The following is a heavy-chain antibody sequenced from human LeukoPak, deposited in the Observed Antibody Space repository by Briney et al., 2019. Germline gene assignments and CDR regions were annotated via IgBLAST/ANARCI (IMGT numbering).Heavy chain of an antibody. V-gene: IGHV5-51*01. D-gene: IGHD3-3*01. CDR1: GYSFTNYW. CDR2: IYPGDSDT. J-gene: IGHJ3*02. Sequence: GESLKISCKGSGYSFTNYWIGWVRQLPGKGLEWMGIIYPGDSDTRYSPSFQGQVTISADKSISTAYLQWSSLKASDTAMYYCARRTIFGVGLNAFDIWGQGTMVTVSS. CDR3: ARRTIFGVGLNAFDI.